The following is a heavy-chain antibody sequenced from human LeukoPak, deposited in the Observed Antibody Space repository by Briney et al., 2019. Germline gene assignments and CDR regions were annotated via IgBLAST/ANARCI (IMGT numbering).Heavy chain of an antibody. Sequence: ASVKVSCKVSGYTLTELSTHWVRQAPGKGLEWMGGFDPEDGEIVYAQNFQGRVTMTEDTSTDTAYMELSSLRSEDTAIYYCATANRFTRDSSGYYPDSWGQGTLVTVSS. CDR2: FDPEDGEI. J-gene: IGHJ4*02. V-gene: IGHV1-24*01. CDR3: ATANRFTRDSSGYYPDS. CDR1: GYTLTELS. D-gene: IGHD3-22*01.